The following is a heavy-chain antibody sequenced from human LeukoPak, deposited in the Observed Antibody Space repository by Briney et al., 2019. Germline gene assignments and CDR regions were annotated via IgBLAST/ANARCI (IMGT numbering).Heavy chain of an antibody. CDR2: IYHSGST. V-gene: IGHV4-38-2*01. D-gene: IGHD2-8*01. CDR1: GYSISSGYY. J-gene: IGHJ3*02. CDR3: ARRPRGVQKGAFDI. Sequence: SETLSLTCAVSGYSISSGYYWGWIRQPPGKGLEWIGSIYHSGSTYYNPSLKSRVTISVDTSKNQFSLKLSSVTAADTAAYYCARRPRGVQKGAFDIWGQGTMVTVSS.